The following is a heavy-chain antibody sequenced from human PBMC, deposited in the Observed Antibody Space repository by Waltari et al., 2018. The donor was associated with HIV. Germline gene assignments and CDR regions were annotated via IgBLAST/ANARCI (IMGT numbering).Heavy chain of an antibody. CDR1: GFMFSTSG. CDR3: ARDPRVAFYDVLTGLMDV. D-gene: IGHD3-9*01. CDR2: IWFDGSNK. J-gene: IGHJ6*02. V-gene: IGHV3-33*01. Sequence: QAQLVESGGGVVQPGRSLRLPCAASGFMFSTSGMPWVRQAPGKGLEWMAVIWFDGSNKYYADSVKGRFTISRDNSKNTLYLQMNSLRAEDTAVYYCARDPRVAFYDVLTGLMDVWGQGTTVIVSS.